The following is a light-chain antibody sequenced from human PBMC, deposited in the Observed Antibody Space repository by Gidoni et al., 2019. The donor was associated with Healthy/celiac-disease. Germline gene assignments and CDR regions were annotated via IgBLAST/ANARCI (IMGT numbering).Light chain of an antibody. V-gene: IGKV1-5*03. Sequence: DLQMTQSPSTLSASVGDRVTIPCRASHSISSWLAWYQQKPGKAPKLLIYEASSLESGVPSRFSGSGSGTEFTLTISSLQPDDFATYYCQQYNSYSWTFGQGTKVEIK. CDR3: QQYNSYSWT. J-gene: IGKJ1*01. CDR1: HSISSW. CDR2: EAS.